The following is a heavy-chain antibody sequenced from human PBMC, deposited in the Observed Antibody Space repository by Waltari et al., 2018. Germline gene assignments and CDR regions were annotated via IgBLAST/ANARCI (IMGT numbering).Heavy chain of an antibody. Sequence: QAQLVESGGGVVQPGMSLRLSCTGNGLRNSSYGMHWVRQAPGKGLEWVALIWFDGGQTYYADSVRGRFTISRDNSKNTLYLDMNSLKLNDTAIYYCAKDAFGNTYVDHWGQGTLVTVAS. D-gene: IGHD3-10*01. V-gene: IGHV3-33*06. J-gene: IGHJ4*02. CDR3: AKDAFGNTYVDH. CDR1: GLRNSSYG. CDR2: IWFDGGQT.